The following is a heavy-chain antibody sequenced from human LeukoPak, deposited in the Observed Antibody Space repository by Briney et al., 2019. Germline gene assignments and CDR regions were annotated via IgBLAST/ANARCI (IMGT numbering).Heavy chain of an antibody. CDR3: ARDRGSSGWYEFDY. CDR1: GFTFSSYA. V-gene: IGHV3-30*04. D-gene: IGHD6-19*01. CDR2: ISYEGSNK. J-gene: IGHJ4*02. Sequence: QPGRSLRLSCAASGFTFSSYAMHWVRQAPGKGLEWVAVISYEGSNKYYADSVKGRFTISRDNSKNTLYLQMNSLRAEDTAVYYCARDRGSSGWYEFDYWGQGTLVTVSS.